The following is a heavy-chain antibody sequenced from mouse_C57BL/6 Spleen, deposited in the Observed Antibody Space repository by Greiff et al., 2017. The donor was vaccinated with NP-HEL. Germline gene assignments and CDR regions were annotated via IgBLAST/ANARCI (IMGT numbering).Heavy chain of an antibody. J-gene: IGHJ1*03. CDR3: ARNGYYWYFDV. D-gene: IGHD2-2*01. CDR2: ISSGSSTI. CDR1: GFTFRDYG. V-gene: IGHV5-17*01. Sequence: EVMLVESGGGLVKPGGSLKLSCAASGFTFRDYGMHWVRQAPEKGLEWVAYISSGSSTIYYADTVKGRFTISRDNAKNTLFLQMTSLRSEDTAMYYCARNGYYWYFDVWGTGTTVTVSS.